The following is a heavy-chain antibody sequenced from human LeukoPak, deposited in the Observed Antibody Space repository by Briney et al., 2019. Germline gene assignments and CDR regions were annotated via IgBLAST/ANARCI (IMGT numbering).Heavy chain of an antibody. CDR1: GFTFTSVW. D-gene: IGHD4-17*01. V-gene: IGHV3-74*01. CDR2: ISTDGAIT. Sequence: GGSLRLSCAASGFTFTSVWMHWFRQAPGRGLVGISRISTDGAITGYADSVKGRFTISRDNAKNTLYLQMNSLRAEDTAVYYCAGDRTTVTLFDYWGQGALVTVSS. J-gene: IGHJ4*02. CDR3: AGDRTTVTLFDY.